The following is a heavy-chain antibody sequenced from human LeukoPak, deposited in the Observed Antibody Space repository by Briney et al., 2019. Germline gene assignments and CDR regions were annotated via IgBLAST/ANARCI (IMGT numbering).Heavy chain of an antibody. Sequence: SETLSLTCTVSGGSISSSSYYWGWIRQPPGKGLEWIGSIYYSGSTYYNPSLKSRVTISVDTSKNQFSLKLSSVTAADTAVYYCARDEGYSYGYNWFDPWGQGTLVTVSS. CDR3: ARDEGYSYGYNWFDP. V-gene: IGHV4-39*02. CDR1: GGSISSSSYY. CDR2: IYYSGST. J-gene: IGHJ5*02. D-gene: IGHD5-18*01.